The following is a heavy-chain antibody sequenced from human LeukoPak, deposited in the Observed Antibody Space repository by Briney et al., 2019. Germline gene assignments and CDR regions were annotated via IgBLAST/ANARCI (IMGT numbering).Heavy chain of an antibody. Sequence: SGTLSLTCTVSGGSITGYHWSWIRQPPGKGLEWIGYIYSNEATEYKPSLKSRVTISADTSKNQFSLRLTSVTAADTAIYYCARRNDFHIWGQGTMVTVSS. V-gene: IGHV4-4*08. CDR2: IYSNEAT. CDR1: GGSITGYH. CDR3: ARRNDFHI. J-gene: IGHJ3*02.